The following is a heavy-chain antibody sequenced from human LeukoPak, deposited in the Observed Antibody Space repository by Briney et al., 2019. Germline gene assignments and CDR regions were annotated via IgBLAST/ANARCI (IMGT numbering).Heavy chain of an antibody. CDR2: IRYDGSNK. CDR3: AKASSGYDEYNWFDP. Sequence: GGSLRLSCAASGFIFSSYGMHWVRQAPGKGLEWVAFIRYDGSNKYYADSVKGRFTISRDNSKNTLYLQMNSLRAEDTAVYYCAKASSGYDEYNWFDPWGQGTLVTVSS. J-gene: IGHJ5*02. D-gene: IGHD5-12*01. V-gene: IGHV3-30*02. CDR1: GFIFSSYG.